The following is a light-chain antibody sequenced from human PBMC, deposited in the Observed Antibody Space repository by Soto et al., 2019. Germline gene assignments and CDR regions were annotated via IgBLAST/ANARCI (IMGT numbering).Light chain of an antibody. CDR1: QGISNY. CDR2: AAS. V-gene: IGKV1-9*01. J-gene: IGKJ2*01. CDR3: QELKSYLYT. Sequence: DLQLTQSPSFLSASVGDRVTITCRASQGISNYLAWYQQKPGKVPQLLIYAASTLQSGVPSRFSGSGSGTEFTLTISSLQPEDFATYYCQELKSYLYTFGQGTKLDIK.